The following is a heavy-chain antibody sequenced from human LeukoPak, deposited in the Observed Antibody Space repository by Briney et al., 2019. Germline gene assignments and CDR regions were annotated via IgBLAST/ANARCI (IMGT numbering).Heavy chain of an antibody. CDR2: ISGYNGHT. CDR3: ARGTWEAAATPHSFDT. J-gene: IGHJ4*02. V-gene: IGHV1-18*01. CDR1: GFSFASFG. Sequence: GASVKVSCKAFGFSFASFGFNWVRQAPGPGLEWMGWISGYNGHTRYDQKFHDRVTMTTDSSTSTVYMELRSLRYDDTALYYCARGTWEAAATPHSFDTWGQGALVLVSS. D-gene: IGHD1-26*01.